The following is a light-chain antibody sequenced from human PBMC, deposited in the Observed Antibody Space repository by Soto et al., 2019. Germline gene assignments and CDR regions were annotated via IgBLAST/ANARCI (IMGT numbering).Light chain of an antibody. V-gene: IGLV2-14*01. CDR1: SSDIGNYNA. Sequence: QSVLTQPASVSGSPGQSITIPCTGTSSDIGNYNAVSWYQQHPGKAPKLIIYEVTNRPSGVSDRFSGSKSGNTASLTISGLQAEDEAYYYCGSWTTYRPYVFATGTKVTVL. J-gene: IGLJ1*01. CDR2: EVT. CDR3: GSWTTYRPYV.